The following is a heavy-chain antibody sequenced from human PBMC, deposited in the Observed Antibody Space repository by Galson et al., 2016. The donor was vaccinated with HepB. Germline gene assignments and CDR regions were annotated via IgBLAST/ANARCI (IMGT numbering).Heavy chain of an antibody. Sequence: SETLSLTCTVSGGSISSYYWSWIRQPPGKGLEWIGYIYYSGSTNYNPSLKSRVTISVDTSKNQFSLKLSSGTAADTAVYYCARLGGYSYGYSDYWGQGTLVT. J-gene: IGHJ4*02. CDR1: GGSISSYY. CDR3: ARLGGYSYGYSDY. D-gene: IGHD5-18*01. V-gene: IGHV4-59*01. CDR2: IYYSGST.